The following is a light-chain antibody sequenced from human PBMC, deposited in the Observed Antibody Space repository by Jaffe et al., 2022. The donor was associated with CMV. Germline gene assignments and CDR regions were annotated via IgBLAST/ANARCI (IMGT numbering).Light chain of an antibody. V-gene: IGLV2-11*01. Sequence: QSALTQPRSVSGSPGQSVTISCTGTSSDVGTYDYVSWYQQCPGKAPKLIIYDVSERPSGVPDRFSASKSGSTASLTISGLRTEDEADYYCCSYAGRYTWVFGGGTKVTVL. CDR3: CSYAGRYTWV. CDR1: SSDVGTYDY. CDR2: DVS. J-gene: IGLJ3*02.